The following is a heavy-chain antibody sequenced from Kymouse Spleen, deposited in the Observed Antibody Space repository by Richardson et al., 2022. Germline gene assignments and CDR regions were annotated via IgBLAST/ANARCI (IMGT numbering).Heavy chain of an antibody. D-gene: IGHD6-19*01. V-gene: IGHV3-30*18. Sequence: QVQLVESGGGVVQPGRSLRLSCAASGFTFSSYGMHWVRQAPGKGLEWVAVISYDGSNKYYADSVKGRFTISRDNSKNTLYLQMNSLRAEDTAVYYCAKDPGSSGLDYWGQGTLVTVSS. CDR2: ISYDGSNK. CDR1: GFTFSSYG. CDR3: AKDPGSSGLDY. J-gene: IGHJ4*02.